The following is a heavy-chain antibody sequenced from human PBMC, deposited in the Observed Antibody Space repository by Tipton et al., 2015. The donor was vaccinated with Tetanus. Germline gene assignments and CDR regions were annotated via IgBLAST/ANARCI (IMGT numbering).Heavy chain of an antibody. D-gene: IGHD3-22*01. CDR2: IYYSGSA. J-gene: IGHJ4*02. Sequence: LRLSYTISGGSITTFYWSWIRQPPGKGLEWIGHIYYSGSANYNPSLKSRLTMSIDTSNDQLSLRLTSVTAADTAIYYCARFSYDSGGFYSYFDYWGRGTLVTVSS. CDR1: GGSITTFY. V-gene: IGHV4-59*01. CDR3: ARFSYDSGGFYSYFDY.